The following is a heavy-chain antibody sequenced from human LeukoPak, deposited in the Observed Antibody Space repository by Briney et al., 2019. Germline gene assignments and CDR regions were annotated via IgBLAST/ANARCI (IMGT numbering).Heavy chain of an antibody. J-gene: IGHJ4*02. CDR2: INAGNGNT. D-gene: IGHD6-19*01. Sequence: GASVKVSCKASGYTFTSYAMHWVRQAPGQRLEWMGWINAGNGNTKYSQKFQGRVTITRDTSASTAYMELSSLRSEDTAVYYCARVPFGYSSGWYSFDYWGQGTLVTVSS. CDR3: ARVPFGYSSGWYSFDY. CDR1: GYTFTSYA. V-gene: IGHV1-3*01.